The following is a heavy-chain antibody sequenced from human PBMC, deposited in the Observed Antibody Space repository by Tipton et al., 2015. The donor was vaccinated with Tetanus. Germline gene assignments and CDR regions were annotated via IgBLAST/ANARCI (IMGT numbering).Heavy chain of an antibody. V-gene: IGHV3-30*04. Sequence: SLRLSCAASGFTFSSYAMHWVRQAPGKGLEWVAVISYDGSNKYYADSVKGRFTISRDNSKNTLYLQMNSLRAEDTAVYYCARWGVDTAMVMAFDIWGQGTMVTVSS. D-gene: IGHD5-18*01. CDR3: ARWGVDTAMVMAFDI. J-gene: IGHJ3*02. CDR2: ISYDGSNK. CDR1: GFTFSSYA.